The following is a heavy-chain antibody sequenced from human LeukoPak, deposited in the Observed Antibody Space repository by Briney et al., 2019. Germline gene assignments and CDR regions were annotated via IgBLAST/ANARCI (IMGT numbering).Heavy chain of an antibody. CDR3: ARVRGGSYSYYYGMDV. CDR1: GFTFSSYE. V-gene: IGHV3-48*03. CDR2: IGSSGSTI. Sequence: GGSLRLSCAASGFTFSSYEMNWVRQAPGKGLEWVSYIGSSGSTIYYADSAKGRFTISRDNAKNSLYLQMNSLRAEDTAVYYCARVRGGSYSYYYGMDVWGQGTTVTVSS. D-gene: IGHD1-26*01. J-gene: IGHJ6*02.